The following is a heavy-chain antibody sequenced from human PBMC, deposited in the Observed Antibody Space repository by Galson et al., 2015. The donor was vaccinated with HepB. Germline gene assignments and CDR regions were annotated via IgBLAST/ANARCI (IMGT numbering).Heavy chain of an antibody. CDR3: ARRRLYSSAPDH. J-gene: IGHJ4*02. V-gene: IGHV5-51*03. D-gene: IGHD6-19*01. CDR2: IYPGNSDT. CDR1: RYNFTNYW. Sequence: QSGAEVKKPGESLKISCMGSRYNFTNYWIAWVRQVPGKGLEWMGIIYPGNSDTRISPSFRGQVTISADKSITTAYLQWSSLKAPDTAMYYCARRRLYSSAPDHWGQGTLVTVSS.